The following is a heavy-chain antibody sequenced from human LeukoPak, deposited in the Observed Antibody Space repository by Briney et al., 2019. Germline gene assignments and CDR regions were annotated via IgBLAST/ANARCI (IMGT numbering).Heavy chain of an antibody. CDR2: ISAYNGNT. V-gene: IGHV1-18*01. CDR3: ARGYSSSWYESSGGGAFDI. D-gene: IGHD6-13*01. CDR1: GYTFTSYG. J-gene: IGHJ3*02. Sequence: ASVKVSCKASGYTFTSYGISWVRQAPGQGLEWMGWISAYNGNTNYAQKFQGRVTMTRDMSTSTVYMELGSLRSEDTAVYYCARGYSSSWYESSGGGAFDIWGQGTMVTVSS.